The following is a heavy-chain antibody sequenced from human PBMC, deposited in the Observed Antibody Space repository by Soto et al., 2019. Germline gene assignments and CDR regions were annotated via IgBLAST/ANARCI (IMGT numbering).Heavy chain of an antibody. CDR1: GFTFSSFG. D-gene: IGHD6-25*01. CDR3: AKERRGGSASDY. J-gene: IGHJ4*02. CDR2: ISYDGSNK. Sequence: QVQLVESGGGVVQPGRSLRFSCAASGFTFSSFGMHWVRQAPGKGLEWVAVISYDGSNKYYADSVKGRFTISRDNSKNTLYLQMNSLRAEDTAVYYCAKERRGGSASDYWGQGTLVTVSS. V-gene: IGHV3-30*18.